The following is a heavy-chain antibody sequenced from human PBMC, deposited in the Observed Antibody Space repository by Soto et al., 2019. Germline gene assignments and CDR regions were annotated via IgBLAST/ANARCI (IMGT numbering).Heavy chain of an antibody. CDR3: ARVDILTGYYQYYFDY. J-gene: IGHJ4*02. V-gene: IGHV5-51*01. CDR1: GYSFTSYW. CDR2: IYPGDSDT. Sequence: GESLKISCKGSGYSFTSYWIGWVRQMPGKGLEWMGIIYPGDSDTRYSPSFQGQVTISADKSISTAYLQWSSLKASDTAMYYCARVDILTGYYQYYFDYWGQGTLVTVSS. D-gene: IGHD3-9*01.